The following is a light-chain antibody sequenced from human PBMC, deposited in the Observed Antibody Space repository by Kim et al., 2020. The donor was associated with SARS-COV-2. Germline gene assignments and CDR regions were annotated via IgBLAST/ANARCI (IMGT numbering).Light chain of an antibody. Sequence: SYELTQPTSVSVSPGQTASITCSGHKLGDKYACWYQQKPGQSPVLVISQDSKRPSGIPERFSGSNSGNTATLTISGTQATDEADYYCQAWDSGTWVFGGG. J-gene: IGLJ3*02. V-gene: IGLV3-1*01. CDR3: QAWDSGTWV. CDR2: QDS. CDR1: KLGDKY.